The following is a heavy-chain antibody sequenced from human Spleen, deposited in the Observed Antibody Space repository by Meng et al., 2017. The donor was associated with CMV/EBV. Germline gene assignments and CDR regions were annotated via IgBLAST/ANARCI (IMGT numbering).Heavy chain of an antibody. CDR1: GFTFSDST. CDR2: IRSKVNSYAT. CDR3: AYRSGGTEY. V-gene: IGHV3-73*01. Sequence: GGSLRLSCAASGFTFSDSTMHWVRQASGKGLEWVGRIRSKVNSYATAYAASVKGRFTISRDDSKNTAYLQMNSLKTEDTAVYDCAYRSGGTEYWGQGTLVTVSS. D-gene: IGHD1-1*01. J-gene: IGHJ4*02.